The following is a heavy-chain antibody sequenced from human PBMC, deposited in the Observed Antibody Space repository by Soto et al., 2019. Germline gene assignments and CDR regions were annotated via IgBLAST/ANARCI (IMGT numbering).Heavy chain of an antibody. D-gene: IGHD4-17*01. CDR3: ARHHLDYGDYEGYYYYGMDV. CDR2: IYYSGST. CDR1: GGSISSSSYY. J-gene: IGHJ6*02. Sequence: QLQLQESGPGLVKPSETLSLTCTVSGGSISSSSYYWGWIRQPPGKGLEWIGSIYYSGSTYYNPSLKSRVTIAVDTSKNQFSLKLSSVTAADTAVYYCARHHLDYGDYEGYYYYGMDVWGQGTTVTVSS. V-gene: IGHV4-39*01.